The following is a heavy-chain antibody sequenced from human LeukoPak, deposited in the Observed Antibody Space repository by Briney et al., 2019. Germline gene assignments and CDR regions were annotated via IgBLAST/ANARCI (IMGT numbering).Heavy chain of an antibody. D-gene: IGHD5-18*01. CDR1: XFTFSSYA. V-gene: IGHV3-30*04. J-gene: IGHJ4*02. Sequence: ASXFTFSSYAMHWVRQAPGKGLEWVAVISYDGSNKYYADSVKGRFTISRDNSKNTLYLQMNSLRAEDTAVYYCARDRYSLDYWGQGTLVTVSS. CDR3: ARDRYSLDY. CDR2: ISYDGSNK.